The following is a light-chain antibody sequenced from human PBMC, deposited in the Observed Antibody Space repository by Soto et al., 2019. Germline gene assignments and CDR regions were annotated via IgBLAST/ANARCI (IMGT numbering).Light chain of an antibody. J-gene: IGKJ4*01. CDR2: SSS. Sequence: EIVLTQSPGTLSLSPGERAILSCRVSQSVSSSFLAWYQQKPGQAPRLLIYSSSNRATGIPDRFSGSGSGTDFTLTISRLEPADFAVYYCQQYGRSPLTFGGGTKVEIK. V-gene: IGKV3-20*01. CDR1: QSVSSSF. CDR3: QQYGRSPLT.